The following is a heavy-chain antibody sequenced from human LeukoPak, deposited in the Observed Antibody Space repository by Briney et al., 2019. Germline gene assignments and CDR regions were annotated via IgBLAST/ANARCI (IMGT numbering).Heavy chain of an antibody. Sequence: PGGSLRLSCAASGFTFSSYWMSWVRQAPGKGLEWVANIKQDGSEKYYVDSVKGRFTISRDNAKNSLYLQMNSLRAEDTAVYYCASNYDILTGYYAHWYFDLWGRGTLVTVSS. CDR3: ASNYDILTGYYAHWYFDL. CDR2: IKQDGSEK. V-gene: IGHV3-7*01. D-gene: IGHD3-9*01. J-gene: IGHJ2*01. CDR1: GFTFSSYW.